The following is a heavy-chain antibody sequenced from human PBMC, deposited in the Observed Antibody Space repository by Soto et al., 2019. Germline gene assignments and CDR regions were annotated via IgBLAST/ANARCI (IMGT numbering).Heavy chain of an antibody. Sequence: SVKVSCKASGGNFCSYSMSWVRQAPGQGLEWMGGMIPLFGTANYAQKIPGRVTITADKSTSTACMELSSLRPEDTAVYYCATGYSSTSGHEYWGQGTLVTVSS. CDR3: ATGYSSTSGHEY. D-gene: IGHD6-13*01. V-gene: IGHV1-69*06. J-gene: IGHJ4*02. CDR1: GGNFCSYS. CDR2: MIPLFGTA.